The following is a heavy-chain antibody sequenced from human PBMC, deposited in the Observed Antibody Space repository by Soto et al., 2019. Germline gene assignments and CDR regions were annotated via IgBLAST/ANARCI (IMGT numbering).Heavy chain of an antibody. Sequence: QLQLQESGPGLVKPSETLSLTCTVSGGSISSSSYYWGWIRQPPGKGLEWIGSIYYSGSTYYNPSLKIRVTISVDTSKIQCALKLRSVTVADTAVYYCASHRGWLQPNSFDYWGQGTMVTVSS. J-gene: IGHJ4*02. CDR1: GGSISSSSYY. CDR2: IYYSGST. CDR3: ASHRGWLQPNSFDY. D-gene: IGHD3-10*01. V-gene: IGHV4-39*01.